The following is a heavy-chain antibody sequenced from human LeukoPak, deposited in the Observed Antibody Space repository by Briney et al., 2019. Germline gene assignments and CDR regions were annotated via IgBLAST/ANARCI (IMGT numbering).Heavy chain of an antibody. CDR1: GFTLSSYA. Sequence: PGGSLRLSCAASGFTLSSYAMHWVRQAPGKGLEWVAVISYDGSNKYYADSVKGRFTISRDNSKNTLYLQMNSLRAEDTAVYYCARDRNYYDSSGYYILSWYFDLWGRGTLVTVSS. D-gene: IGHD3-22*01. CDR3: ARDRNYYDSSGYYILSWYFDL. V-gene: IGHV3-30*14. CDR2: ISYDGSNK. J-gene: IGHJ2*01.